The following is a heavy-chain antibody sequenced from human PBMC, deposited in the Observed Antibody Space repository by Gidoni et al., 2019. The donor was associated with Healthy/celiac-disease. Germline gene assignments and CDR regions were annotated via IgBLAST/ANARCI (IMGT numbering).Heavy chain of an antibody. CDR1: GGSISSGGYS. J-gene: IGHJ5*02. V-gene: IGHV4-30-2*01. CDR3: ARGQAGYSGYDSENWFDP. Sequence: QLQLQESGSGLVKPSQTLSLTCAVSGGSISSGGYSWSWIRQPPGKGLEWIGYIYHSGSTYYNPSLKSRVTISVDRSKNQFSLKLSSVTAADTAVYYCARGQAGYSGYDSENWFDPWGQGTLVTVSS. D-gene: IGHD5-12*01. CDR2: IYHSGST.